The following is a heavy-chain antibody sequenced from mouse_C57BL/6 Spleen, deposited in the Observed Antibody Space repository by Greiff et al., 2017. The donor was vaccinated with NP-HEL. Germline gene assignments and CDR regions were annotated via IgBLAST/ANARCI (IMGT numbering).Heavy chain of an antibody. CDR3: ARSLGENFDY. CDR2: IDPSDSYT. D-gene: IGHD4-1*01. CDR1: GYTFTSYW. V-gene: IGHV1-50*01. Sequence: VQLQQSGAELVKPGASVKLSCKASGYTFTSYWMQWVKQRPGQGLEWIGEIDPSDSYTNYNQKFKGKATLTVDTSSSTAYMQLSSLTSEDSAVYYCARSLGENFDYWGQGTTLTVSS. J-gene: IGHJ2*01.